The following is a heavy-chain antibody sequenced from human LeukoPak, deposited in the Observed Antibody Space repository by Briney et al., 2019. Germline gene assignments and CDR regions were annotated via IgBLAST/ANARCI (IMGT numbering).Heavy chain of an antibody. CDR3: ARGSPYYYYGMDV. D-gene: IGHD6-13*01. J-gene: IGHJ6*02. V-gene: IGHV4-39*02. CDR2: IYYSGST. Sequence: SETLSLTCTVSGDSISSSSYYWGWIRQPPGKGLEWIGSIYYSGSTYYNPSLKSRVTISVDTSKNHFSLKLTSVTAADTAVYYCARGSPYYYYGMDVWGQGTTVTVSS. CDR1: GDSISSSSYY.